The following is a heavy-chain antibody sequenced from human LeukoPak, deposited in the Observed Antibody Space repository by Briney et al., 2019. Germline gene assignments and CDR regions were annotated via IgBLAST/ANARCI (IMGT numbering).Heavy chain of an antibody. V-gene: IGHV4-59*01. D-gene: IGHD3-3*01. Sequence: SETLSLTCTVSGDSISGFHWSWIRQPPGKGLEWIGYIYYSGSTNYNPSLKSRVTISVDTSKNQFSLKLSSVTAADTAVYYCASQSITIFGVATSHMDVWGKGTTVTVSS. CDR2: IYYSGST. CDR3: ASQSITIFGVATSHMDV. J-gene: IGHJ6*03. CDR1: GDSISGFH.